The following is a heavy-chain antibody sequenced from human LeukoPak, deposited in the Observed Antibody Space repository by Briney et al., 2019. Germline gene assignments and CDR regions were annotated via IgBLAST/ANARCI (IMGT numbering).Heavy chain of an antibody. CDR1: GGSISSYY. J-gene: IGHJ5*02. V-gene: IGHV4-59*01. CDR2: IYYSGST. D-gene: IGHD5-18*01. Sequence: SETLSLTCTVSGGSISSYYWSWIRQPPGKGLEWIGYIYYSGSTNYNPSLKSRVTISVDTSKNQFSLKLSSVTAADTAVYYCARASGIQLWLRFDPWGQGTLVTVSS. CDR3: ARASGIQLWLRFDP.